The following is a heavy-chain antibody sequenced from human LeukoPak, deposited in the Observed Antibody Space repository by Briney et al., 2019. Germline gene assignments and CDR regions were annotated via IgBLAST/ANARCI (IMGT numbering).Heavy chain of an antibody. CDR3: VRDLWGFDY. D-gene: IGHD7-27*01. Sequence: PGGSLRLSCSVSGGSIRDLAMHWVRQAPGKGLEYVSDVNGDGGSTHYGDSVKGRFTVSRDNSKNAVYLQMSSLRSEDTAVYYCVRDLWGFDYWGQGTLVTVSS. J-gene: IGHJ4*02. CDR2: VNGDGGST. V-gene: IGHV3-64D*09. CDR1: GGSIRDLA.